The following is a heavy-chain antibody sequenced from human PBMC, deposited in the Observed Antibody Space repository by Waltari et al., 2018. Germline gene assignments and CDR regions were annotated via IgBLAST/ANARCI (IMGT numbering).Heavy chain of an antibody. CDR3: ARGIAVAGTWGEFDP. CDR2: IDWDDDK. CDR1: GFSLSTSGMC. J-gene: IGHJ5*02. V-gene: IGHV2-70*15. D-gene: IGHD6-19*01. Sequence: QVTLRESGPALVKPTQTLTLTCTFSGFSLSTSGMCVSWIRQPPGKALEWLARIDWDDDKYYSTSLKTRLTISKDTSKNQVVLTMTNMDPVDTATYYCARGIAVAGTWGEFDPWGQGTLVTVSS.